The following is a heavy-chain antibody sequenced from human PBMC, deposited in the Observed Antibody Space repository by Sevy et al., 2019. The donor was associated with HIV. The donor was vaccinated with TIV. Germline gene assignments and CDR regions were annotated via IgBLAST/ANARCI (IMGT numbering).Heavy chain of an antibody. Sequence: GGSLRLPCAASGFTFSSYAMSWVRQAPGKGLEWVSAISGSGGSTYYADSVKGRFTISRDNSKNTLYLQMNSLRAEDTAVYYCAKVAHYYDSSSYSDYWGQGTLVTVSS. CDR3: AKVAHYYDSSSYSDY. CDR2: ISGSGGST. CDR1: GFTFSSYA. J-gene: IGHJ4*02. D-gene: IGHD3-22*01. V-gene: IGHV3-23*01.